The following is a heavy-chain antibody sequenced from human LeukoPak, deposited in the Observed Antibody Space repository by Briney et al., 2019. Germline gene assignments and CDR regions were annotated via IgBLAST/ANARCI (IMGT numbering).Heavy chain of an antibody. D-gene: IGHD5-12*01. Sequence: GGSLRLSCAASGFTVSSNYMSWVRQAPGKGLEWVSVIYSGGSTYYADSVKGRFTISRDNSKNTLYLQMNSLRAEDTAVYYCAREADIVATITFDYWGQGTLVTVSS. V-gene: IGHV3-53*01. CDR3: AREADIVATITFDY. CDR1: GFTVSSNY. J-gene: IGHJ4*02. CDR2: IYSGGST.